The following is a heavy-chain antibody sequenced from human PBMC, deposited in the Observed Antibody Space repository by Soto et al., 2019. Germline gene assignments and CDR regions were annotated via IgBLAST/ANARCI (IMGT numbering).Heavy chain of an antibody. CDR2: ISPYNGNT. J-gene: IGHJ5*02. Sequence: QVQLVQSGAEGKKPGASVRVSCKASGYTFTSYNINWVRQAPGQGLEWMGWISPYNGNTKYAQKLQGRVTLTTDTSTSTAYMELSSLRSEDTAVYYCTYDFWSGYYPNWFDPWGQGTLVTVSS. D-gene: IGHD3-3*01. CDR1: GYTFTSYN. V-gene: IGHV1-18*04. CDR3: TYDFWSGYYPNWFDP.